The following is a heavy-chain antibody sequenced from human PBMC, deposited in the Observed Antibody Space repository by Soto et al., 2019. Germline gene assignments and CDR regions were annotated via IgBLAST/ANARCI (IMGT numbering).Heavy chain of an antibody. CDR3: ARGTGAAVAADY. Sequence: EVQLVESGGGLVQPGGSLRLSCAASGFTFSSYWMSWVRQAPGKGLEWVANIKQDGSEKFYVDSVKGRFTISRDNAKNSVYLKMNGLGAEDTAVFYCARGTGAAVAADYWGQGTLVTVSS. CDR1: GFTFSSYW. D-gene: IGHD6-19*01. J-gene: IGHJ4*02. CDR2: IKQDGSEK. V-gene: IGHV3-7*01.